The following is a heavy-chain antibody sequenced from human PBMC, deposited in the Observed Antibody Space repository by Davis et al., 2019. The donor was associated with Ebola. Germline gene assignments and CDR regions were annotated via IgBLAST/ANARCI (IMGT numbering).Heavy chain of an antibody. D-gene: IGHD6-19*01. V-gene: IGHV4-59*01. J-gene: IGHJ4*02. CDR3: ARGWDSSGWKD. CDR2: IHHTGNT. Sequence: SETLSLTCNVSGGSMTKTFWSWIRQPTGTGLEWIGFIHHTGNTKSNPSLQSRVTISVDTSKNQSSLKLSSVTAADTAVYYCARGWDSSGWKDWGQGTLVTVSS. CDR1: GGSMTKTF.